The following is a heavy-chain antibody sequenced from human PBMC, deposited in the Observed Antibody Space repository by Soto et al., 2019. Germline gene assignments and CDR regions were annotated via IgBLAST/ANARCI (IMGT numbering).Heavy chain of an antibody. D-gene: IGHD1-1*01. V-gene: IGHV1-69*15. CDR1: AGTFRSYA. CDR2: IIPMSETP. J-gene: IGHJ6*02. CDR3: ARGVVLIPTGMFYHYGLDA. Sequence: QVQLVQSGAEVKKPGSSVKVSCKAAAGTFRSYAINWVRQAPGQRLEWMGRIIPMSETPKYAQRFQGTVTITADESTITASMELSSLRSEDTAVYYCARGVVLIPTGMFYHYGLDAWGQGTTVTVS.